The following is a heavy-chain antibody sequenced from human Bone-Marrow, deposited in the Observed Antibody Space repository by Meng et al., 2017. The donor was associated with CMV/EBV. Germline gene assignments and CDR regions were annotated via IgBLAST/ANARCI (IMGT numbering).Heavy chain of an antibody. D-gene: IGHD4-17*01. V-gene: IGHV3-30*02. CDR3: AKDHSPDDDYGDSRNYFDY. Sequence: GESLKISCAASEFTFSSYGMHWVRQAPGKGLEWVAFIRYDGSIKYYADSVKGRFTISRDNSKNTLYLQMNSLRAEDTAVYYCAKDHSPDDDYGDSRNYFDYWGQGTLVTVSS. CDR2: IRYDGSIK. J-gene: IGHJ4*02. CDR1: EFTFSSYG.